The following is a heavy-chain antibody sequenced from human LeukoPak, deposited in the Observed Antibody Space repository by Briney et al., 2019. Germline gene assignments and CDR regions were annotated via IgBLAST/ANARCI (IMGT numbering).Heavy chain of an antibody. CDR1: GVSISSSNW. D-gene: IGHD3-22*01. J-gene: IGHJ4*02. CDR2: IYHSGST. Sequence: PSGTLSLTCAVSGVSISSSNWWSWVRQPPGKGLEWIGEIYHSGSTNYNPSLKSRVTISVDKSKNQFSLKLSSVTAADTAVYYCARDQGYYDSSGPTPQMFDYWGQGTLVTVSS. V-gene: IGHV4-4*02. CDR3: ARDQGYYDSSGPTPQMFDY.